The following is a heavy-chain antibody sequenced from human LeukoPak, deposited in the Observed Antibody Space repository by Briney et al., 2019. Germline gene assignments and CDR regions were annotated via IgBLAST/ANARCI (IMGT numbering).Heavy chain of an antibody. Sequence: GASVKVSCKSSGYTFIDYYIHWVRQAPGQGLEWMGWINPNSGGTNYAQKFQGRVTMTRDTSISTAYMELSRLRSDDTAVYYCASVVDYSNYYFDYWGQGTLVTVSS. CDR3: ASVVDYSNYYFDY. D-gene: IGHD4-11*01. CDR1: GYTFIDYY. V-gene: IGHV1-2*02. CDR2: INPNSGGT. J-gene: IGHJ4*02.